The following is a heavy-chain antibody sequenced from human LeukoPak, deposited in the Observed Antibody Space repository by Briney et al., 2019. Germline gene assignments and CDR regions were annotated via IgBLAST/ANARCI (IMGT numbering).Heavy chain of an antibody. Sequence: GGSLRLSCAASGFTFSSYAMSWVRQAPGKGLEWVSAISGSGSSTYYADSVKGRFTISRDNSKNTLFLQMNSLRTDDTAVYYCARGPDSYGSGTYYHYFDYWGQGTLVTVSS. CDR1: GFTFSSYA. V-gene: IGHV3-23*01. D-gene: IGHD3-10*01. CDR2: ISGSGSST. CDR3: ARGPDSYGSGTYYHYFDY. J-gene: IGHJ4*02.